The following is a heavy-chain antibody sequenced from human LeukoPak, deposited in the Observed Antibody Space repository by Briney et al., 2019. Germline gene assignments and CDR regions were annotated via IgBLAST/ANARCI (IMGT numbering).Heavy chain of an antibody. CDR1: GFTFSSYG. CDR3: AREGYSGYDTLLADYYYGMDV. D-gene: IGHD5-12*01. Sequence: QPGRSLRLSCAASGFTFSSYGMHWVRQAPGKGLEWVAVIWYDGSNKYYADSVKGRFTISRDNSKNTLYLQMNSLRAEDTAVYYCAREGYSGYDTLLADYYYGMDVWGQGTTVTVSS. V-gene: IGHV3-33*01. CDR2: IWYDGSNK. J-gene: IGHJ6*02.